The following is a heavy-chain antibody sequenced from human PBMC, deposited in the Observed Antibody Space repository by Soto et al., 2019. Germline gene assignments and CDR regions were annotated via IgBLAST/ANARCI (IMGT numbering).Heavy chain of an antibody. Sequence: QVQLQESGPGLVKPSETLSLTCTVSGGSISTYYWNWIRQSAGKGLEWIGRVYISGSTNYHPSLKSRVAMSVDPSNNQSSLKVTSVTAADTAVYYCARGGRDGFDIWGQGTMVTVSS. CDR3: ARGGRDGFDI. V-gene: IGHV4-4*07. J-gene: IGHJ3*02. CDR2: VYISGST. CDR1: GGSISTYY.